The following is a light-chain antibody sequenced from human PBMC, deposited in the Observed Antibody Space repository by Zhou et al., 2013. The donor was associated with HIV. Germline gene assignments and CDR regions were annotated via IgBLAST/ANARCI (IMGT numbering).Light chain of an antibody. J-gene: IGKJ4*01. CDR2: DAS. V-gene: IGKV1-13*02. CDR1: EDISSA. Sequence: AIQLTQSPSSLSASVGDRVVITCRASEDISSALAWYQQKPGRAPRLLISDASTLQSGVPSRFSGSGSGTAFTLTISSLQPEDFAAYYCQQFNTLPPITFGGGTKVE. CDR3: QQFNTLPPIT.